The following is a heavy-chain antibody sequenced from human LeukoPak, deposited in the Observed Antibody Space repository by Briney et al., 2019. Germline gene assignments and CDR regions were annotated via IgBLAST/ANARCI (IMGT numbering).Heavy chain of an antibody. CDR2: ISYSGGTT. Sequence: PGGSLRLSCAASGFTFSSDAMSWVRQAPGKGLEWVSTISYSGGTTYYAGSVKSRFTISRDNSQNMLYLQMNSLRAEDTAVYFCANRPGWRAFDYWGQGTLVTVSS. CDR1: GFTFSSDA. CDR3: ANRPGWRAFDY. V-gene: IGHV3-23*01. J-gene: IGHJ4*02.